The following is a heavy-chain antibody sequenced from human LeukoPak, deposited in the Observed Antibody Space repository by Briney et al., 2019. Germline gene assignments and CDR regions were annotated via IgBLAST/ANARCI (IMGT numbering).Heavy chain of an antibody. CDR3: ARVGYYGSGSYYNGMDV. CDR2: IYHSGST. D-gene: IGHD3-10*01. V-gene: IGHV4-4*02. J-gene: IGHJ6*02. CDR1: GGSISSSNW. Sequence: SETLSLTCAVSGGSISSSNWWSWVRQPPGKGLEWIGEIYHSGSTNYNPSLKSRVTISVDKSKNQFSLKLSSVTAADTAVYYCARVGYYGSGSYYNGMDVWGQGTTVTVSS.